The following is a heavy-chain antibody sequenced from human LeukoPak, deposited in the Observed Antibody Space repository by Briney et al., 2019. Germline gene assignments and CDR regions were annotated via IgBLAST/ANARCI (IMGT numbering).Heavy chain of an antibody. J-gene: IGHJ4*02. CDR3: ARGYSGSYRIDY. D-gene: IGHD1-26*01. V-gene: IGHV3-74*01. Sequence: GGSLRLSCEASGFTFSSYWMHWVRQVPGKGLVWVSRINSDGSSTSYADSVKGRFTISRDNAKNTLYLQMNSLRVEDTAVYYCARGYSGSYRIDYWGQGTLVTVSS. CDR2: INSDGSST. CDR1: GFTFSSYW.